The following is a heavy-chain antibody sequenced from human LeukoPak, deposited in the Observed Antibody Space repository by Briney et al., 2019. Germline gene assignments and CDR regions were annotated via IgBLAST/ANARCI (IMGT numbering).Heavy chain of an antibody. D-gene: IGHD2-15*01. V-gene: IGHV4-39*07. J-gene: IGHJ4*02. CDR2: IYYSGST. CDR1: GGSISSSSYY. Sequence: SETLSLTCTVSGGSISSSSYYWGWIRQPPGKGLEWIGSIYYSGSTYYNPSLKSRVTISVDTSKNQFSLKLSSVTAADTAVYYCAREFPYCSGGSCYFSQGSYYFDYWGQGTLVTVSS. CDR3: AREFPYCSGGSCYFSQGSYYFDY.